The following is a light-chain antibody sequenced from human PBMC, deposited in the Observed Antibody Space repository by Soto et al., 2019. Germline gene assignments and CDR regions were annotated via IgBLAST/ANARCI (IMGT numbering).Light chain of an antibody. V-gene: IGKV3-20*01. CDR2: RAS. CDR3: QQYVNSPLT. Sequence: EIVLTQSPGTLSLSPGERATLSCRASQSVSRTYLAWYQQKPGQAPRILIYRASSRATGIPDRFSGSGSGTEFTLTISRLEPEDFAVYYCQQYVNSPLTFGGGTEVEIK. J-gene: IGKJ4*02. CDR1: QSVSRTY.